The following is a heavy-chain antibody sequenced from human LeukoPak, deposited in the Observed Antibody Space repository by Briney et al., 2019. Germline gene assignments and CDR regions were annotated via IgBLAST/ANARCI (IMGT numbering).Heavy chain of an antibody. CDR3: ARGGRVSWFDP. CDR1: GGSFRDYY. D-gene: IGHD3-16*01. J-gene: IGHJ5*02. V-gene: IGHV4-34*01. CDR2: INHSGST. Sequence: PSETLSLTCAVYGGSFRDYYWTWIRQPPGKGLEWIGEINHSGSTNYNPSLKSRVTISVDTSKNQFFLNVSSVTAADTAVYYCARGGRVSWFDPWGQGTLVTASP.